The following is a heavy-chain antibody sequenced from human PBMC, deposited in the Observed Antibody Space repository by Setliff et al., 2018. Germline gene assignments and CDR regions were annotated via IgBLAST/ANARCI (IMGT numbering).Heavy chain of an antibody. CDR1: GHSFSSDSF. D-gene: IGHD3-10*01. J-gene: IGHJ5*02. CDR3: ARLPHYTGRAWFDP. Sequence: SETLSLTCDVSGHSFSSDSFWAWIRQPPGKGLEWIATIYYTGSAYYHPSLKSRVTISIDTSKKQFSLRVNSVTAADTAVYYCARLPHYTGRAWFDPWGQGIMVTVSS. V-gene: IGHV4-38-2*01. CDR2: IYYTGSA.